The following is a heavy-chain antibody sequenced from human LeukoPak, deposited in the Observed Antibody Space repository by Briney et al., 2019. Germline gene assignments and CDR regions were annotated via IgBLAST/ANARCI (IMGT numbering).Heavy chain of an antibody. D-gene: IGHD3-10*01. CDR2: FDPEDGET. V-gene: IGHV1-24*01. J-gene: IGHJ4*02. Sequence: VASVKVSCKVSGYTLTELSMHWVRQAPRKGLEWMGGFDPEDGETIYAQKFQGRVTMTEDTSTDTAYMELSSLRSEDTAVYYCATDPYGSGSLFDYWGQGTLVTVSS. CDR1: GYTLTELS. CDR3: ATDPYGSGSLFDY.